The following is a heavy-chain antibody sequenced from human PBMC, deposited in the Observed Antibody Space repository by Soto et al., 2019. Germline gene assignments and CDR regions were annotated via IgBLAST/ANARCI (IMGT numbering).Heavy chain of an antibody. CDR2: IYHSGST. CDR3: ARFDSSSAEYYFDY. V-gene: IGHV4-30-2*01. CDR1: GGSISSGGYS. J-gene: IGHJ4*02. D-gene: IGHD6-6*01. Sequence: SETLSLTCAVSGGSISSGGYSWSWIRQPPGKGLEWIGYIYHSGSTYYNPSLKSRVTISVDRSKNQFSLKLSSVTAADTAVYYCARFDSSSAEYYFDYWGQGTLVTVSS.